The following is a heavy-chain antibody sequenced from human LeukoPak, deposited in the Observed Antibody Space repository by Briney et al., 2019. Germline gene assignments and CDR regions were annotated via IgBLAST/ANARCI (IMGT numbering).Heavy chain of an antibody. CDR3: AIDMSRYSWDY. D-gene: IGHD1-20*01. J-gene: IGHJ4*02. V-gene: IGHV3-21*01. Sequence: GGSLRLSCAASGFTFSSYSMNWVRQVPGKGLEWVSSISSSSSYIYYADSVKGRFTISRDNAKNSLYLQMNSLRAEDTAVYYCAIDMSRYSWDYWGQGTLVTVSS. CDR1: GFTFSSYS. CDR2: ISSSSSYI.